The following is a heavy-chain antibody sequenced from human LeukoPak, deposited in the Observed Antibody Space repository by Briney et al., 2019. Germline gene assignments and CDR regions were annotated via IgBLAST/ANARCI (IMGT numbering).Heavy chain of an antibody. Sequence: PGGSLRLSCAASGFTFSSYGMNWVRQAPGKGLEWVSSISSSSSYIYYADSVKGRFTISRDNAKNSLYLQMNSLRAEDTAVYYCARGEYYYDSSGYPGPGYFDYWGQGTLVTVSS. D-gene: IGHD3-22*01. CDR3: ARGEYYYDSSGYPGPGYFDY. CDR1: GFTFSSYG. CDR2: ISSSSSYI. J-gene: IGHJ4*02. V-gene: IGHV3-21*01.